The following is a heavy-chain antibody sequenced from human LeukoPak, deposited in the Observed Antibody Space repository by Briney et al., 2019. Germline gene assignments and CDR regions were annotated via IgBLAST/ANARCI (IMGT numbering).Heavy chain of an antibody. J-gene: IGHJ4*02. V-gene: IGHV3-53*01. CDR3: ARAGDHYYGSASSDY. Sequence: GGSLRLSCAASGFTVSSNYMRWVRQAPGKGLEGVSDIYSGGSTYYADSVKGRFTTSRDNSKNTLYLQMNSLRAEDTAVYYCARAGDHYYGSASSDYWGQGTLVTVAS. CDR1: GFTVSSNY. CDR2: IYSGGST. D-gene: IGHD3-10*01.